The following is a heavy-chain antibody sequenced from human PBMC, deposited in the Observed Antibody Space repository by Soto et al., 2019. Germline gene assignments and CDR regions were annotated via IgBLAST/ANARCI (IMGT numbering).Heavy chain of an antibody. Sequence: SVKVSCKASGGTFSSYAISWVRQAPGQGLEWMGGIIPIFGTANYAQKFQGRVTITADESTSTAYMELSSLRSEDTAVYYCARDGGHLNYFDYWGQGTLVTVSS. CDR3: ARDGGHLNYFDY. D-gene: IGHD2-15*01. CDR1: GGTFSSYA. V-gene: IGHV1-69*13. J-gene: IGHJ4*02. CDR2: IIPIFGTA.